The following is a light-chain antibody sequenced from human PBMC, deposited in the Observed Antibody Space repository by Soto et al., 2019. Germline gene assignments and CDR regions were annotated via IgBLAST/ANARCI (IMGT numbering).Light chain of an antibody. CDR3: SSYSSSSPFQV. Sequence: SALTQPASVSGSPGQSITISCTGTSSDIGGFYYVSWYQHHPGKDPKLMIYQVSNRPSGVSNRFSGSKSGNTASLTISGLQAEDEDDYFCSSYSSSSPFQVFGAGTKVTVL. CDR1: SSDIGGFYY. J-gene: IGLJ1*01. CDR2: QVS. V-gene: IGLV2-14*01.